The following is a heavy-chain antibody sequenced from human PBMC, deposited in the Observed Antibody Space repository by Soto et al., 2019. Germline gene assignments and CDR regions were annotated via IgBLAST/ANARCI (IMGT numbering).Heavy chain of an antibody. D-gene: IGHD1-26*01. V-gene: IGHV3-21*01. CDR2: ISSSSSYI. CDR1: GFTFISYS. Sequence: GGSLRLSCGASGFTFISYSMNWVRQAPGKGLEWVSSISSSSSYIYYADSVKGRFTISRDNAKNSLYLQMNSLRAEDTAVYYCARDFRGGSYYYYYGMDVWGQGTTVTVSS. J-gene: IGHJ6*02. CDR3: ARDFRGGSYYYYYGMDV.